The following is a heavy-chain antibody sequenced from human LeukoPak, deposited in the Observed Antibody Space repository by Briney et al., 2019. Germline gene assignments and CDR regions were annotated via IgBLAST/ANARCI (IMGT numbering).Heavy chain of an antibody. CDR3: ARDEYSSSWYGGVCSY. J-gene: IGHJ4*02. Sequence: PGGSLRLSCAASGFTFSSYAMHWVRQAPGKGLEYVSAISSNGDNTYYANSVKGRFTISRDNSKNTLYLQMGSLRAEDMAVYYCARDEYSSSWYGGVCSYWGQGTLVTVSS. CDR1: GFTFSSYA. CDR2: ISSNGDNT. D-gene: IGHD6-13*01. V-gene: IGHV3-64*01.